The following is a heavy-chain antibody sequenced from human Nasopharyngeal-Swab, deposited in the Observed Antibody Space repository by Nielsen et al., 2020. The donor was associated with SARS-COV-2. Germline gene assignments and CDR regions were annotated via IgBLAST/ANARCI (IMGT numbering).Heavy chain of an antibody. CDR3: AKGRIAVAGPLDY. CDR1: GFTFSSYG. CDR2: ISYDGSNK. J-gene: IGHJ4*02. Sequence: GGSLRLSCAASGFTFSSYGMHWVRQAPGKGLEWVAVISYDGSNKCYADSVKGRFTISRDNSKNTLYLQMNSLRAEDTAVYYCAKGRIAVAGPLDYWGQGTLVTVSS. D-gene: IGHD6-19*01. V-gene: IGHV3-30*18.